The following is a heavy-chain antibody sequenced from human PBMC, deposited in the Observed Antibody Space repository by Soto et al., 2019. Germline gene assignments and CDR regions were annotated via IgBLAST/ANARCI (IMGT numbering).Heavy chain of an antibody. J-gene: IGHJ5*02. CDR2: ISWNSGSI. Sequence: PGGSLRLSCAASGFTFDDYAMHWVRQAPGKGLEWVSGISWNSGSIGYADSVKGRFTISRDNAKNSLYLQMNSLRAEDTALYYCAKDRSGYDVGWFDPWGQGTLVTVSS. CDR3: AKDRSGYDVGWFDP. D-gene: IGHD5-12*01. V-gene: IGHV3-9*01. CDR1: GFTFDDYA.